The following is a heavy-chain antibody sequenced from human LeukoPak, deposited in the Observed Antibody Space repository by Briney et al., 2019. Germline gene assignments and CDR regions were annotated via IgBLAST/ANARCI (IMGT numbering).Heavy chain of an antibody. CDR1: GYTFTGYY. CDR2: INPNSGGT. V-gene: IGHV1-2*02. D-gene: IGHD1-20*01. Sequence: AASVKVSCKASGYTFTGYYMHWVRQAPGQGLEWMGWINPNSGGTNYAQKFQGRVTMTRDTSISTAYMELSRLRSDDTAVYYCARAGPYNWNRIDYWGQGTLVTVSS. CDR3: ARAGPYNWNRIDY. J-gene: IGHJ4*02.